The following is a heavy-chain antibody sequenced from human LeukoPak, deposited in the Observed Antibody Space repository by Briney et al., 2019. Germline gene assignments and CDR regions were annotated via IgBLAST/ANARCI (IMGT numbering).Heavy chain of an antibody. V-gene: IGHV1-69*01. CDR2: IIPIVGTP. D-gene: IGHD5-24*01. CDR1: GGTFRSHA. Sequence: SVKVSCKASGGTFRSHAISWVRQAPGQGLEWMGGIIPIVGTPNYAQKFQGRVTITADESTNTAYMELSSLKSEDTGMYSFARDHVGYNRARNEYFQHWGEDTLVTVPS. J-gene: IGHJ1*01. CDR3: ARDHVGYNRARNEYFQH.